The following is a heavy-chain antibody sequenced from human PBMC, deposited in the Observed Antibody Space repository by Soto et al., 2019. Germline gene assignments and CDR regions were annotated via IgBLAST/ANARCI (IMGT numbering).Heavy chain of an antibody. CDR3: ARVPYYDFWSGPGAFDI. Sequence: PGGSLRLSCAVSGFTFSIYSINWVRQAPGKGLEWVSSISSSSSYIYYADSVKGRFTISRDNAKNSLYLQMNSLRAEDTAVYYCARVPYYDFWSGPGAFDIWGQGTMVPVSS. V-gene: IGHV3-21*01. CDR2: ISSSSSYI. D-gene: IGHD3-3*01. J-gene: IGHJ3*02. CDR1: GFTFSIYS.